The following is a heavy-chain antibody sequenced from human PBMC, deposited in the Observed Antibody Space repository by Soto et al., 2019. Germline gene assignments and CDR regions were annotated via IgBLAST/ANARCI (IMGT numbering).Heavy chain of an antibody. D-gene: IGHD6-19*01. V-gene: IGHV4-61*01. CDR2: IYYSGST. CDR1: GGSVSSGSYY. CDR3: ARGIEGWYQGRYYYGMDV. J-gene: IGHJ6*02. Sequence: QVQLQESGPGLVKPSETLSLTCTVSGGSVSSGSYYWSWIRQPPGKGLEWIGYIYYSGSTNYKPSPKNRVTISVNTSKNQSTLKLSSVTAAYTAVYYCARGIEGWYQGRYYYGMDVWGQGTTVTVSS.